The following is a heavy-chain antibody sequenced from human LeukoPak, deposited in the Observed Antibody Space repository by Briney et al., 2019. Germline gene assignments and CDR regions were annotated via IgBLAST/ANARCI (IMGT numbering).Heavy chain of an antibody. CDR1: GFTFRTYW. V-gene: IGHV3-74*01. J-gene: IGHJ4*02. D-gene: IGHD1-20*01. CDR3: ARDGVNWNDVRGGFDY. CDR2: INSDGSST. Sequence: GGSLRLSCAVSGFTFRTYWMHWVRQAPGKGLVWVSRINSDGSSTSYADSVKGRFTISRDNAKNTLYLQMNSLRAEDTAVYYCARDGVNWNDVRGGFDYWGQGTLVTVSS.